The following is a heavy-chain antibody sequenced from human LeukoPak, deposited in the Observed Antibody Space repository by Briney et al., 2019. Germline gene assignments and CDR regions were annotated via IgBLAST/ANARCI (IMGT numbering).Heavy chain of an antibody. V-gene: IGHV4-39*07. CDR2: MFYNGAT. CDR1: GGSISSSDYY. D-gene: IGHD6-19*01. J-gene: IGHJ4*02. CDR3: AREARFALPVVGSGDY. Sequence: SETLTLTCSVSGGSISSSDYYWGWIRQPPGKGLEWIGTMFYNGATKSNPSLSSRVTMSIDTSKNQFSLKLRSVTAADTAVYYCAREARFALPVVGSGDYWGQGTLVTVSS.